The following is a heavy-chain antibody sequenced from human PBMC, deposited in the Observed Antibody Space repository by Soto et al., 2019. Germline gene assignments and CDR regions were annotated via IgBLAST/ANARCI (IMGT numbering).Heavy chain of an antibody. CDR1: GFNFSNYN. Sequence: QVQLEESGGGVVQPGRSLRLSCAASGFNFSNYNMHWVRQAPGKGLEWVALILHDGSNEYYADSVKGRFTISRDNSKNTLYLQMKSLIAEDSAVYYCAKSRDGYSFYFYYGMDVWGQGTTVTVSS. V-gene: IGHV3-30*18. J-gene: IGHJ6*02. CDR3: AKSRDGYSFYFYYGMDV. D-gene: IGHD4-4*01. CDR2: ILHDGSNE.